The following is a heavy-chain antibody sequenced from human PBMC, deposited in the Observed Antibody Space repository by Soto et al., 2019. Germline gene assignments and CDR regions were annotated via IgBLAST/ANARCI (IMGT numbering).Heavy chain of an antibody. J-gene: IGHJ5*02. CDR1: GCSINNDNYY. D-gene: IGHD3-3*01. V-gene: IGHV4-39*01. CDR3: ARQDDFWSGSGWFDP. CDR2: IFYNGFT. Sequence: QLQLQESGPGLVKPSETLSLTCTVSGCSINNDNYYWGWIRQPPGKGLEWIGSIFYNGFTYYSPSLKSRVTISVDTSKNQFSLKLTSVTAADTAVYYCARQDDFWSGSGWFDPWGQGTLVTVSS.